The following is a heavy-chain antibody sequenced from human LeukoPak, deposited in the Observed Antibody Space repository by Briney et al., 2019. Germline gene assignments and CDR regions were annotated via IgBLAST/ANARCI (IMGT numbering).Heavy chain of an antibody. Sequence: PGGSLRLSCAASGFTFSSYGMHWVRQAPGKGLEWVAVISYDGSNKYYADSVKGRFTISRDNSKNTLYLQMNSLRAEDTAVYYCAKECRYRCGGNSFDYWGQGTLVTVSS. CDR1: GFTFSSYG. CDR3: AKECRYRCGGNSFDY. CDR2: ISYDGSNK. V-gene: IGHV3-30*18. D-gene: IGHD2-15*01. J-gene: IGHJ4*02.